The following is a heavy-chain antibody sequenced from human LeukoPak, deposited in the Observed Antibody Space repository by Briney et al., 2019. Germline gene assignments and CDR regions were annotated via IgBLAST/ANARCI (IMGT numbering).Heavy chain of an antibody. Sequence: PSETLSLTCTVSGGSISTYYWNWIRQPPGKGLEWIGYIYYSGTTNYNPSLKSRVSISVDTSKNQFSLKLSSVTAADTAVYYCARDRGGVPAAKGAYYFDYWGQGTLVTVSS. CDR2: IYYSGTT. D-gene: IGHD2-2*01. J-gene: IGHJ4*02. CDR1: GGSISTYY. V-gene: IGHV4-59*12. CDR3: ARDRGGVPAAKGAYYFDY.